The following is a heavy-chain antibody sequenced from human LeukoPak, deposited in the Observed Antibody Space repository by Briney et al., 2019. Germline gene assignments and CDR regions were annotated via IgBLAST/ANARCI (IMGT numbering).Heavy chain of an antibody. Sequence: GSLRLSCAASGFTFSTFAMIWVRQPPGKGLEWVSSIFPSGGEIHYADSVRGRFTISRDNSKSILSLQMNSLRAEDTAIYYCATYRQVLLPFESWGQGTLVTVSS. CDR1: GFTFSTFA. CDR2: IFPSGGEI. J-gene: IGHJ4*02. D-gene: IGHD5-18*01. V-gene: IGHV3-23*01. CDR3: ATYRQVLLPFES.